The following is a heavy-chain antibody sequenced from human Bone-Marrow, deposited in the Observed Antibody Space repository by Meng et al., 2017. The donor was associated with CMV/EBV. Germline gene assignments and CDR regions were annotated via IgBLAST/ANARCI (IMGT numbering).Heavy chain of an antibody. J-gene: IGHJ1*01. CDR1: GFTFSSYS. Sequence: GESLKISCAASGFTFSSYSMNWVRQAPGKGLEWVSSISSSSSYIYYADSVKGRFTISRDNAKNSLYLQMNSLRAEDTAVYYCARGSGSYYAEYFQHWGQGTLVTCSS. D-gene: IGHD1-26*01. CDR2: ISSSSSYI. CDR3: ARGSGSYYAEYFQH. V-gene: IGHV3-21*01.